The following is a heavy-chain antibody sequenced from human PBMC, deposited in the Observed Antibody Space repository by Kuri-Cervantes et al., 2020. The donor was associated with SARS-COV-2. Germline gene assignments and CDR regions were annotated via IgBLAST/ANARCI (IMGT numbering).Heavy chain of an antibody. CDR1: RFTFSNYV. J-gene: IGHJ6*03. Sequence: SLRLSCVASRFTFSNYVIHWVRQAAGNGLEWVAVIWYDGEHEYYAGSVKGRFTISRDNSKNTVSLHMSSLRAEDTAMYYCARGAANYYYMDVWGKGTTVTVSS. V-gene: IGHV3-33*08. D-gene: IGHD3-16*01. CDR3: ARGAANYYYMDV. CDR2: IWYDGEHE.